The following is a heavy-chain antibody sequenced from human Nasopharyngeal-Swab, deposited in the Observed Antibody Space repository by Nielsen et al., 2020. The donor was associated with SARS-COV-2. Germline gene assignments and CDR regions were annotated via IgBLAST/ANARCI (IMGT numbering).Heavy chain of an antibody. CDR2: ISGSDHTT. V-gene: IGHV3-23*01. D-gene: IGHD5-12*01. J-gene: IGHJ6*02. Sequence: GESLKISCAASGFPFISYAISLVLQAPWKGLEWVSVISGSDHTTYYADSVKGRFTISRDNSKNTVNLQINSLRVEDTAIYYCAKDRDSGDDSDDYYHYYGMDVWGQGTTVTVFS. CDR1: GFPFISYA. CDR3: AKDRDSGDDSDDYYHYYGMDV.